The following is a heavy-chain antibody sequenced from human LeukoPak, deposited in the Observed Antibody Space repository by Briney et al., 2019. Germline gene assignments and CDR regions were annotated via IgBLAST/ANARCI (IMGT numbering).Heavy chain of an antibody. CDR3: ARVRGVIITGGYFDY. V-gene: IGHV3-9*01. CDR2: ISWNSGSI. J-gene: IGHJ4*02. CDR1: GFTFDDYV. Sequence: GGSLRLSCAASGFTFDDYVMHWVRQAPGKGLEWVSGISWNSGSIGYADSVKGRFTISRDNAKNSLYLQMNSLRAEDTALYYCARVRGVIITGGYFDYWGQGTLVTVSS. D-gene: IGHD3-10*01.